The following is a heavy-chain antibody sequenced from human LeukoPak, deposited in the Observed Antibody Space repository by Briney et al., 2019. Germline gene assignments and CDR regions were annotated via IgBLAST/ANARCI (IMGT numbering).Heavy chain of an antibody. Sequence: GGSLRLSCAASGFTFTDYDMNWFRQAPGKGLEWVSYISSSGSAIYYADSVKGRFTISRDNAENSLYLQMKSLRAEDTAVYYCARVEYSGSSFYRHWGQGTLVTVSS. J-gene: IGHJ4*02. D-gene: IGHD6-6*01. CDR1: GFTFTDYD. CDR2: ISSSGSAI. CDR3: ARVEYSGSSFYRH. V-gene: IGHV3-11*04.